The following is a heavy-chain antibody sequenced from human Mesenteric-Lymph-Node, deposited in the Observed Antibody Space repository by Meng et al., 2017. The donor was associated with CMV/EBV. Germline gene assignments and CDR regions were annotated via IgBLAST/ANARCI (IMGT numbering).Heavy chain of an antibody. D-gene: IGHD2-2*01. CDR2: IYLGDTT. CDR3: AKDQAVVVPAAVDY. CDR1: GFTVSSNY. J-gene: IGHJ4*02. V-gene: IGHV3-66*02. Sequence: GESLKISCAVSGFTVSSNYMTWVRQAPGKGLEWVSVIYLGDTTYYADSVKGRFTISRDNSKNMLYLQMNSLRAEDTAVYYCAKDQAVVVPAAVDYWGQGTLVTVSS.